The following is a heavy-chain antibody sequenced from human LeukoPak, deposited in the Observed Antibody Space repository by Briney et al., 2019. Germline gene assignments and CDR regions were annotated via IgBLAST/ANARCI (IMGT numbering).Heavy chain of an antibody. CDR1: GGSISSSSDY. J-gene: IGHJ5*02. CDR2: IYYSGST. D-gene: IGHD6-6*01. V-gene: IGHV4-39*01. CDR3: ARRTGSSSSGWFDP. Sequence: SETLSLTCTVSGGSISSSSDYWGWIRQPPGKGLEWIANIYYSGSTFYNPSLKSRVTISVDTSKNQFSLKLSSVTAADTAVYYCARRTGSSSSGWFDPWGQGTLVTVSS.